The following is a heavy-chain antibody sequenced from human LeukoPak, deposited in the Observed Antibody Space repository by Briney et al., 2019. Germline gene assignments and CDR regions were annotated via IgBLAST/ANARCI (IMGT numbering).Heavy chain of an antibody. CDR2: INPNSGGT. J-gene: IGHJ4*02. CDR3: ARDKDGSGSYYGTGDY. V-gene: IGHV1-2*02. CDR1: GYTFTGYY. D-gene: IGHD3-10*01. Sequence: GASVKVSCKASGYTFTGYYMHWVRQAPGQGLEWMGWINPNSGGTNYAQKFQGRVTMTRDTSISTAYMELSRLRSDDTAVYYCARDKDGSGSYYGTGDYWGQGTLVTVSS.